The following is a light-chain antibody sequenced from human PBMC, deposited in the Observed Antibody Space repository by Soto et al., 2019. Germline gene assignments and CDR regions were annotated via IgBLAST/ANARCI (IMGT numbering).Light chain of an antibody. J-gene: IGKJ1*01. CDR3: QQYGSSPWT. CDR1: QSVSSSY. Sequence: EVVLTQSPGTLSLSPGERATLSCRASQSVSSSYLAWYQQKPGQAPRLLIYGASNRATGIPDTFSGSGSGTDFTLTISRLEPEDFAVYYCQQYGSSPWTFGQGTKVDVK. V-gene: IGKV3-20*01. CDR2: GAS.